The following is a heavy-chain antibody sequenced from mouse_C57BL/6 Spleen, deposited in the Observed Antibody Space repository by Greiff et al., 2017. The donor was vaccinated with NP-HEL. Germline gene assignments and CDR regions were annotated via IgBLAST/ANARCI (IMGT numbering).Heavy chain of an antibody. V-gene: IGHV5-4*01. CDR2: ISDGGSYT. CDR1: GFTFSSYA. CDR3: ARVYERAMDY. Sequence: DVQLVESGGGLVKPGGSLKLSCAASGFTFSSYAMSWVRQTPEKRLEWVATISDGGSYTYYPDNVKGRFTISRDNAKNNLYLQMSHLKSEDTAMYYCARVYERAMDYWGQGTSVTVSS. D-gene: IGHD2-12*01. J-gene: IGHJ4*01.